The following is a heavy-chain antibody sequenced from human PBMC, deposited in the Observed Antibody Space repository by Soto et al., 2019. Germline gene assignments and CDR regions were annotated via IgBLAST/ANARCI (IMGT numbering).Heavy chain of an antibody. V-gene: IGHV3-23*01. D-gene: IGHD6-13*01. Sequence: GSLRLSCAASGFTFSSYAMSWVRQAPGKGLEWVSAISGSGGSTYYADSVKGRFTISGDNSKNTLYLQMNSLRAEDTAVYYCAKSPPLGSWYSWFDPWGQGTLVTVSS. CDR2: ISGSGGST. CDR1: GFTFSSYA. J-gene: IGHJ5*02. CDR3: AKSPPLGSWYSWFDP.